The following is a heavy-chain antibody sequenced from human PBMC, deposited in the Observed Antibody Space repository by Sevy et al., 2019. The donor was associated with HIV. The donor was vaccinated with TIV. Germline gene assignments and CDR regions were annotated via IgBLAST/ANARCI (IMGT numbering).Heavy chain of an antibody. D-gene: IGHD1-1*01. CDR2: IYHRGST. J-gene: IGHJ4*02. V-gene: IGHV4-38-2*01. CDR1: GYSISSGYY. Sequence: SKTLSLTCAVSGYSISSGYYWGRIRQPPGKGLEWIGSIYHRGSTYDNTSLKSRVTISVDTSKNQFSLKLSSVTAADTAVYYCASSASRNRNVVRFDYWGQGTAVRVSS. CDR3: ASSASRNRNVVRFDY.